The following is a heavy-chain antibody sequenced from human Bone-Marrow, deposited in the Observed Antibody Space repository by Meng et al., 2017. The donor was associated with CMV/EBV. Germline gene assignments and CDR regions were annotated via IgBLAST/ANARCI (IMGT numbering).Heavy chain of an antibody. J-gene: IGHJ5*02. CDR2: IKQDESEI. CDR3: ARGSSFDP. CDR1: GFTFSSFW. D-gene: IGHD2-2*01. Sequence: GESLRLSCAASGFTFSSFWMAWVRQAPGKGLEWVGNIKQDESEIQYVGSVKGRFTITRDNAKNSLFLQMNSLRAEDTAVYYCARGSSFDPWGQGTLVTVSS. V-gene: IGHV3-7*01.